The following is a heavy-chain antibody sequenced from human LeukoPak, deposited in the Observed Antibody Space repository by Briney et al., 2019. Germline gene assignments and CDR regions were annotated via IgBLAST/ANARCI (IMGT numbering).Heavy chain of an antibody. V-gene: IGHV3-23*01. J-gene: IGHJ4*02. CDR3: AKDARRTSGWYFFDY. Sequence: PGRSLRLSRAASGFAFSSQAMGWVRQAPGKGLEWVSVISDSGSITYYADSVKGRFTISRDNSKNTLFLQMNSLRAEDTAVYYCAKDARRTSGWYFFDYWGQGTLVTVSS. CDR1: GFAFSSQA. CDR2: ISDSGSIT. D-gene: IGHD6-19*01.